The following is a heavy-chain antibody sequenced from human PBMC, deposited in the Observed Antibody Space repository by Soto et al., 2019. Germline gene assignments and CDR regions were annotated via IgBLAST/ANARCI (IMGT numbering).Heavy chain of an antibody. CDR2: VSAGGGST. Sequence: EVQLLESGGGLVQPGGSLRLSCAASGFTFSSYAMSGVRQAPGKGLEWVSVVSAGGGSTYYADSVKGRFTISRDNSKNTLYLQMNSLRAEDTAVYYCAKDVGGYTGYAFDYWGQGTLVTVSS. D-gene: IGHD5-12*01. CDR1: GFTFSSYA. V-gene: IGHV3-23*01. CDR3: AKDVGGYTGYAFDY. J-gene: IGHJ4*02.